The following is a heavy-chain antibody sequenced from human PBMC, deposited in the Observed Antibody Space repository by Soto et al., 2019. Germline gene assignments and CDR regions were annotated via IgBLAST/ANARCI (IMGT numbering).Heavy chain of an antibody. CDR1: GGTFSSYA. D-gene: IGHD3-3*01. Sequence: ASVKVSCKASGGTFSSYAISWVRQAPGQGLEWMGGIIPIFGTANYAQKFQGRVTITADESTSTAYMELSSLRSEDTAVYYCARGGRFLEWLLLVWGQGTTVTVSS. J-gene: IGHJ6*02. V-gene: IGHV1-69*13. CDR2: IIPIFGTA. CDR3: ARGGRFLEWLLLV.